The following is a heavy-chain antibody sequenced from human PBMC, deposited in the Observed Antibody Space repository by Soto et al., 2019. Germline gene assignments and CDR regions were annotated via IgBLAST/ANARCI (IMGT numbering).Heavy chain of an antibody. CDR3: ARQRDYDILTGSPNWFDP. CDR2: IDPSDSYT. V-gene: IGHV5-10-1*01. J-gene: IGHJ5*02. CDR1: GYSFTSYW. D-gene: IGHD3-9*01. Sequence: GESLKISCKGSGYSFTSYWISWVRQMPGKGLEWMGRIDPSDSYTNYSPSSQGHVTISADKSISTAYLQWSSLKASDTAMYYCARQRDYDILTGSPNWFDPWGQGTLVTVSS.